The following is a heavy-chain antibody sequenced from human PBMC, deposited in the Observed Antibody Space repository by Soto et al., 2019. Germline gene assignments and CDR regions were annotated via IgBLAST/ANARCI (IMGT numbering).Heavy chain of an antibody. CDR2: ISNSSSTI. J-gene: IGHJ6*02. CDR1: GFTFSSYS. D-gene: IGHD2-2*01. Sequence: EVQLVESGGGLVQPGGSLRLSCAAPGFTFSSYSMNWVRQAPGKGLEWVSYISNSSSTIYYADSVKGRFTISRDNAKNSLYLQMNSLRDEDTAVYYCASDSPGRYCSSTSCPRMDVWGQGTTVTVSS. V-gene: IGHV3-48*02. CDR3: ASDSPGRYCSSTSCPRMDV.